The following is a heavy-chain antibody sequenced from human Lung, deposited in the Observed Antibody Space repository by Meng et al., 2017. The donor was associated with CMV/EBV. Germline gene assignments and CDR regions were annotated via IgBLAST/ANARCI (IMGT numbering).Heavy chain of an antibody. CDR1: SGSISSSSYY. CDR2: IYYSGST. D-gene: IGHD2-2*01. V-gene: IGHV4-39*01. CDR3: ARRGYCSSTSRCPERFFDY. J-gene: IGHJ4*02. Sequence: SETLSLXCTVASGSISSSSYYWGWIRQPPGKGLEWIGSIYYSGSTYYNPSLKSRVTISVDTSKNQFSLKLSSVTAADTAVYYCARRGYCSSTSRCPERFFDYWXQGTLITVSS.